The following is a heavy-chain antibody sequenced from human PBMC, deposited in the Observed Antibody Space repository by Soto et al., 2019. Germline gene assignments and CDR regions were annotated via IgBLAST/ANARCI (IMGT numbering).Heavy chain of an antibody. CDR1: GGSISSSSYY. CDR2: IYYSGST. Sequence: SETLSLTCTVSGGSISSSSYYWGWIRQPPGKGLEWIGSIYYSGSTYYNPSLKSRVTISVDTSKNQFSLKLSSVTAADTAVYYCARPRLGYCSSTSCYGVGWFDPWGQGTLVTVSS. J-gene: IGHJ5*02. D-gene: IGHD2-2*01. CDR3: ARPRLGYCSSTSCYGVGWFDP. V-gene: IGHV4-39*01.